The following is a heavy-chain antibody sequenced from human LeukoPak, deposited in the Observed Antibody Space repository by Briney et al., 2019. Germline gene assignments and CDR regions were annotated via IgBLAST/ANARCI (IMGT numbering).Heavy chain of an antibody. J-gene: IGHJ1*01. V-gene: IGHV3-23*01. Sequence: PGGSLRLSCAASGFTFSSYAMSWVRQAPGKGLEWVSAISGRGGSTYYADSVKGRFTISRDNSKNTLYLQMNSLRAEDTAVYYCARHKAVAGIFQHWGQGTLVTVSS. CDR1: GFTFSSYA. CDR2: ISGRGGST. CDR3: ARHKAVAGIFQH. D-gene: IGHD6-19*01.